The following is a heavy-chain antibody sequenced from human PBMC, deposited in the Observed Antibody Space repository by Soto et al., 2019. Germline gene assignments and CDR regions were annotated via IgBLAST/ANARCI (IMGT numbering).Heavy chain of an antibody. V-gene: IGHV3-20*04. CDR1: GFTFDDYG. J-gene: IGHJ4*02. CDR2: INRNGGST. D-gene: IGHD1-26*01. CDR3: ARVSGSYFRSMIDY. Sequence: AGGSLRLSCTASGFTFDDYGMTWVRQAPGKGLEWVSGINRNGGSTAYADSVKGRFTISRDNAKNSLFLQMNSLRAEDTALYYCARVSGSYFRSMIDYWGQATLVTVSS.